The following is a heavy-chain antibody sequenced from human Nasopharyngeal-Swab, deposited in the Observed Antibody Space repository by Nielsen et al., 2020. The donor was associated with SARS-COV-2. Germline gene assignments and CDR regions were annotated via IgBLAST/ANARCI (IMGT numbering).Heavy chain of an antibody. J-gene: IGHJ6*03. CDR2: IWYDGSNK. D-gene: IGHD3-3*01. V-gene: IGHV3-33*01. CDR1: GLTFSSYG. Sequence: GESLKISCAASGLTFSSYGMHWVRQAPGKGLEWVAVIWYDGSNKYYADSVKGRFTISRDNSKNTLYLQMNSLRAEDTAVYYCARELIFGVDLYYYYYMDVWGKGTTVTVSS. CDR3: ARELIFGVDLYYYYYMDV.